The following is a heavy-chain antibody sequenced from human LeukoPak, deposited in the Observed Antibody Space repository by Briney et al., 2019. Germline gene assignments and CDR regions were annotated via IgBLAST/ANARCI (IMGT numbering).Heavy chain of an antibody. V-gene: IGHV3-48*03. D-gene: IGHD4-17*01. CDR3: ARWTDTNDYGDSNLSY. J-gene: IGHJ4*02. Sequence: GGSLRLSCAASGFTFSSYEMSWVRQAPGKGLEWVSYISSSGSTIYYADSVKGRFTISRDNAKNSLYLQMNSLRAEDTAVYYCARWTDTNDYGDSNLSYWGQGTLVTVSS. CDR1: GFTFSSYE. CDR2: ISSSGSTI.